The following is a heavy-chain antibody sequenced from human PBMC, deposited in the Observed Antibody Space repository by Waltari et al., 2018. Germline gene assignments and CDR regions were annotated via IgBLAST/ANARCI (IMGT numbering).Heavy chain of an antibody. CDR2: IYYSGST. CDR1: GGSISSGGYY. D-gene: IGHD3-3*01. V-gene: IGHV4-31*03. CDR3: ARGGFGVVIIVDY. J-gene: IGHJ4*02. Sequence: QVQLQESGPGLVKPSQTLSLTCTVSGGSISSGGYYWSWIRQHPGKGLEWIGYIYYSGSTYDNPSLKSRVTISVDTSKNQFSLKLSSVTAADTAVYYCARGGFGVVIIVDYWGQGTLVTVSS.